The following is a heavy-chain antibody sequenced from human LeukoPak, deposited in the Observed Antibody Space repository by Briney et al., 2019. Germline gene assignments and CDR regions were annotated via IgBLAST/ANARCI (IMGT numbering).Heavy chain of an antibody. Sequence: ASVKVSCKASGYTFTGYYMHWVRQAPGQGLEWMGWTNPNSGGTNYAQKFQGRVTMTRDTSISTAYMELSRLRSDDTAVYYCARGYYDSSGYYGCWGQGTLVTVSS. D-gene: IGHD3-22*01. CDR2: TNPNSGGT. J-gene: IGHJ4*02. V-gene: IGHV1-2*02. CDR1: GYTFTGYY. CDR3: ARGYYDSSGYYGC.